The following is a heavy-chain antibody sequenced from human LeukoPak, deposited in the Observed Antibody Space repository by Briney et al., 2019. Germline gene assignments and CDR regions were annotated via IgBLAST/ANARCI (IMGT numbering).Heavy chain of an antibody. D-gene: IGHD3-22*01. Sequence: SETLSLTCAVSGGSISSSNWWSWVRPPPGKGLEWIGSIYYNGSTYYNPSLKSRVTISVDTSKNQFSLKLSSVTAADTAVYYCARLGSGGYYYDSSGIFDYWGQGTLVTVSS. CDR3: ARLGSGGYYYDSSGIFDY. V-gene: IGHV4-39*01. CDR2: IYYNGST. CDR1: GGSISSSNW. J-gene: IGHJ4*02.